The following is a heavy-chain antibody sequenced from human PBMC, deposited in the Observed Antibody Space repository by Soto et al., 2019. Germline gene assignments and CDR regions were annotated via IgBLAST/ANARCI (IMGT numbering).Heavy chain of an antibody. D-gene: IGHD3-3*02. J-gene: IGHJ5*02. CDR2: ISGSGGST. Sequence: GGSLRLSCAASGFTFSSYAMSWVRQAPGKGLEWVSAISGSGGSTYYADSVKGRFTISRDNSKNTLYLQMNSLRAEDTAVYYCAKAIFGVVSGMCRNLSGKCSTRNNWFDPWGQGTLVNVS. CDR1: GFTFSSYA. CDR3: AKAIFGVVSGMCRNLSGKCSTRNNWFDP. V-gene: IGHV3-23*01.